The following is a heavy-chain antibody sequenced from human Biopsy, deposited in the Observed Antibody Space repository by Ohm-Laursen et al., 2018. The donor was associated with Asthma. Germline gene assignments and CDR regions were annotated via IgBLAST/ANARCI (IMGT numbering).Heavy chain of an antibody. CDR1: GLTFSDYW. D-gene: IGHD3-16*02. J-gene: IGHJ5*02. CDR3: AREKVIESRGFQNWFDP. Sequence: SLRLSCAASGLTFSDYWMHWVRQAPGKGLEWVSRVKGDGRRTSYADSVKGRFTISRDNSKNRLYLEMASLRAEDTAVYYCAREKVIESRGFQNWFDPWGQGTLVHVSS. V-gene: IGHV3-74*01. CDR2: VKGDGRRT.